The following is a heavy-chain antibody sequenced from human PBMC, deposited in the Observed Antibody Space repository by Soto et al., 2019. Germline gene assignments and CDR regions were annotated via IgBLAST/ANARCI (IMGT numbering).Heavy chain of an antibody. CDR2: INPNSGGT. D-gene: IGHD6-6*01. CDR1: GYTFTGYY. Sequence: ASVKVSCKASGYTFTGYYMHWVRQAPGQGLEWMGWINPNSGGTNYAQKFQGWVTMTRDTSISTAYMELSRLRSDDTAVYYCARWYSSSSDLCYYGMDVWGQGTTVTVSS. V-gene: IGHV1-2*04. CDR3: ARWYSSSSDLCYYGMDV. J-gene: IGHJ6*02.